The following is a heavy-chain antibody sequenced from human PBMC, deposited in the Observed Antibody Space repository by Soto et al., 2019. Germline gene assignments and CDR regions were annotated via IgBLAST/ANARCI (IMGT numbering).Heavy chain of an antibody. J-gene: IGHJ6*02. D-gene: IGHD3-3*01. Sequence: KTSETLSLTCTVSGGSISSSSYYWGWIRQPPGKGLEWIGSIYYSGSTYYNPSLKSRVTISVDTSKNQFSLKLSSVTAADTAVYYCAREDTSYDFWSGSYYYGMDVWGQGTTVTVSS. CDR3: AREDTSYDFWSGSYYYGMDV. CDR1: GGSISSSSYY. CDR2: IYYSGST. V-gene: IGHV4-39*02.